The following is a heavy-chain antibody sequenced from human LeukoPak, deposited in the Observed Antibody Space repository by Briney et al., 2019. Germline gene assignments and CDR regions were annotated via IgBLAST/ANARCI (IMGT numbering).Heavy chain of an antibody. CDR1: GYSFTSYW. CDR3: ARHRIGYYDSSGYEFDY. Sequence: GESLQISCQGSGYSFTSYWIGWVRQMPGKGLEWMGIIYPGDSDTRYSSSFQGQVTISADKSISTAYLQWSSLKASDTAMYYCARHRIGYYDSSGYEFDYWGQGTLVTVSS. CDR2: IYPGDSDT. V-gene: IGHV5-51*01. D-gene: IGHD3-22*01. J-gene: IGHJ4*02.